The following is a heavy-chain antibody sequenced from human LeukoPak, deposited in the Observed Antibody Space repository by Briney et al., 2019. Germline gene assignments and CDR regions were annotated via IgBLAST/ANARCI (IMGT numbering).Heavy chain of an antibody. CDR1: GGSINSYY. CDR3: ARRRDYVWGSYRYAFDI. V-gene: IGHV4-59*01. Sequence: SETLSLTCSVSGGSINSYYWNWIRQPPGKGLEWIGYMSYSGSTNYNPSLKSRVTISVDTSKNHFSLKLSSVNAADTAVYYCARRRDYVWGSYRYAFDIWGQGTMVTVSS. J-gene: IGHJ3*02. D-gene: IGHD3-16*02. CDR2: MSYSGST.